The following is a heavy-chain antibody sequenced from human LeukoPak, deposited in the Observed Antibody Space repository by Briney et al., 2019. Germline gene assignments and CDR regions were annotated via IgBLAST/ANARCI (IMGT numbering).Heavy chain of an antibody. CDR2: IYHSGST. CDR3: ARGYPRSGRAFDY. V-gene: IGHV4-38-2*02. D-gene: IGHD1-26*01. Sequence: PSETLSLTCTVSGYSISSGYYWGWIRQPPGKGLEWIGSIYHSGSTYYNPSLKSRVTISVDTSKNQFSLKLSSVTAADTAVYYCARGYPRSGRAFDYWGQGTLVTVSS. J-gene: IGHJ4*02. CDR1: GYSISSGYY.